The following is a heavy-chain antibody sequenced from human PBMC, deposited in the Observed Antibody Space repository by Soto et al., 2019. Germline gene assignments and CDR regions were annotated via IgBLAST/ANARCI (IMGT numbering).Heavy chain of an antibody. V-gene: IGHV2-26*01. CDR2: IDSSGEK. Sequence: QVTLKESGPGMVKPTETLTLSCTGSGWSITATEMGVSWIRQPPRQPLEWLAHIDSSGEKSYRTFLKSRLAISKDTSKSQIVLTMTNMDPADTATYYCARRHLAVAVIPWFDPWGQGIPVTVSS. CDR1: GWSITATEMG. J-gene: IGHJ5*02. D-gene: IGHD2-21*01. CDR3: ARRHLAVAVIPWFDP.